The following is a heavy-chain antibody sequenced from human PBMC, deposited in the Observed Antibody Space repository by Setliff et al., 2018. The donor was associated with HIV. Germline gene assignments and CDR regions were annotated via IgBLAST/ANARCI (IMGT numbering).Heavy chain of an antibody. D-gene: IGHD2-8*01. J-gene: IGHJ4*02. CDR2: IYNRGST. CDR1: GYAISSGYY. CDR3: SPVVTLAYCHDGLCPAFDS. Sequence: SETLSLTCAVSGYAISSGYYWGWIRRPPGKGLEWIGSIYNRGSTYYNPSLKSRVTISVDTSKSQFSLKLGSVTAADTAVYFCSPVVTLAYCHDGLCPAFDSWGQGALVTVSS. V-gene: IGHV4-38-2*01.